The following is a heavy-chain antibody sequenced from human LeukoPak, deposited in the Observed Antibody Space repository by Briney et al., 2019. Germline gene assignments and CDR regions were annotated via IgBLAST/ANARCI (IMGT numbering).Heavy chain of an antibody. V-gene: IGHV4-39*01. D-gene: IGHD4-23*01. J-gene: IGHJ4*02. CDR3: ARQIGGGRWSFDY. CDR2: INYSGST. Sequence: SETLSLTCTASGGSISSSSYYWGWIRQPPGKGLEWIGSINYSGSTYYNPSLKSRVTISIDTSENQFSLKLASVTAADTAVYYCARQIGGGRWSFDYWGQGTLVTVSS. CDR1: GGSISSSSYY.